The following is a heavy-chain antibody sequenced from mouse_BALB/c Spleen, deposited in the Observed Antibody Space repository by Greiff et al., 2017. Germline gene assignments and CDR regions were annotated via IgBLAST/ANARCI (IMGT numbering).Heavy chain of an antibody. CDR3: ARKGDFDY. CDR2: IDPYNGGT. V-gene: IGHV1S135*01. J-gene: IGHJ2*01. CDR1: GYTFTEYT. Sequence: EVQRVESGPELVKPGASVKISCKTSGYTFTEYTMHWVKQSHGKSLEWIGYIDPYNGGTSYNQKFKGKATLTVDKSSSTAFMHLNSLTSEDSAVYYCARKGDFDYWGQGTTLTVSS.